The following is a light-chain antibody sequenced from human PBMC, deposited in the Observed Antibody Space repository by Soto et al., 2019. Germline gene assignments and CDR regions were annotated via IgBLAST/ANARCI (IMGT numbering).Light chain of an antibody. V-gene: IGLV1-44*01. CDR2: NNN. CDR3: AAWDDSLNGLV. J-gene: IGLJ1*01. CDR1: SSNIGPNA. Sequence: QAVVTQPPSASGTPGQKVTISCSGSSSNIGPNAVNWYQQLPGTAPKLLPYNNNQRPSGVSDRFSGSKSGTSASLAISGLQSDDEADYHCAAWDDSLNGLVFGTGTKVTVL.